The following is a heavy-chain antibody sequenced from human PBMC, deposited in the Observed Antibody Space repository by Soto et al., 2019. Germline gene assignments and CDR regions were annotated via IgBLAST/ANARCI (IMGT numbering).Heavy chain of an antibody. J-gene: IGHJ6*02. Sequence: ASETLSLTCAVYGGSFSGYYWSWIRQPPGKGLEWIGEINHSGSTNYNPSLKSRVTISVDTSKNQFSLKLSSVTAADTAVYYCARYDEGHYYGMDVWGQGTTVTVSS. CDR1: GGSFSGYY. CDR3: ARYDEGHYYGMDV. V-gene: IGHV4-34*01. CDR2: INHSGST. D-gene: IGHD3-3*01.